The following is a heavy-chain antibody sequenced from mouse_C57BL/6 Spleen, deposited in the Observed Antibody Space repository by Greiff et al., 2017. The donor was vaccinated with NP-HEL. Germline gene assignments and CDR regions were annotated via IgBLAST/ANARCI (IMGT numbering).Heavy chain of an antibody. V-gene: IGHV1-39*01. CDR3: ARSLYYSNPFDY. CDR1: GYSFTDYN. Sequence: VHVKQSGPELVKPGASVKISCKASGYSFTDYNMNWVKQSNGKSLEWIGVINPNYGTTSYNQKFKGKATLTVDQSSSTAYMQLNSLTSEDSAVYYCARSLYYSNPFDYWGQGTTLTVSS. D-gene: IGHD2-5*01. CDR2: INPNYGTT. J-gene: IGHJ2*01.